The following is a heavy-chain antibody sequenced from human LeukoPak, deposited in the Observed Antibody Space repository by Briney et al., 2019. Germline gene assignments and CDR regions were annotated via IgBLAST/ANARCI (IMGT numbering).Heavy chain of an antibody. V-gene: IGHV4-4*07. D-gene: IGHD2-2*01. J-gene: IGHJ3*02. CDR3: ARSNPYCSSTSCYAFDI. CDR2: IYTSGST. CDR1: GGSISSYN. Sequence: PSETLSLTCTVSGGSISSYNWSWIRQPAGKGLEWIGRIYTSGSTNYNPSLKSRVTMSVDTSKNQFSLKLSSVTAADTAVYYCARSNPYCSSTSCYAFDIWGQGTMVTVSS.